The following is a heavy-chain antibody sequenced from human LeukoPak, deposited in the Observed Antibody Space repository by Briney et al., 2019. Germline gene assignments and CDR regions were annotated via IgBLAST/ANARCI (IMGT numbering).Heavy chain of an antibody. CDR3: ARVKNYDVRGAHLDY. CDR2: IYYSGST. V-gene: IGHV4-30-2*01. Sequence: PSQTLSLTCTVSGGSISSGGFYWSWIRQPPGKGLEWIGYIYYSGSTCYNPSLKSRVTISVDRSKNQFSLRLSSVTAADPAVYYGARVKNYDVRGAHLDYWGQGTLVTVSS. CDR1: GGSISSGGFY. D-gene: IGHD3-10*02. J-gene: IGHJ4*02.